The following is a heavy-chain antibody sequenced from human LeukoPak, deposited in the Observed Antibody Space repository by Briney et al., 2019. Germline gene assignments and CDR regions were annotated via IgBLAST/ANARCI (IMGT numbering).Heavy chain of an antibody. J-gene: IGHJ4*02. CDR3: ARLDRETYCSSTSCYVY. D-gene: IGHD2-2*01. Sequence: GGSLRLSCVASGFTFSNYLMNWVRQAPGKGLEWVSGISHSGSSIYYADSVKGRFTISRDNSKNTLYLQMNSLRAEDTAVYYCARLDRETYCSSTSCYVYWGRGTLVTVSS. V-gene: IGHV3-23*01. CDR1: GFTFSNYL. CDR2: ISHSGSSI.